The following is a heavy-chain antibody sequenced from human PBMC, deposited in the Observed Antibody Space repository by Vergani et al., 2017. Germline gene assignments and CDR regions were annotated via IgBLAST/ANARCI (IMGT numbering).Heavy chain of an antibody. CDR2: IRYDGSNK. Sequence: QVQLLESGGGVVQPGGSLRLSCAASGFTFSSYGMHWVRQAPGKGLEWVAFIRYDGSNKYYADSVKGRFTISRDNSKNTLYLQMNSLRAEDTAVYYCAKALPAYCSSTSCASGMDVWGQGTTVTVSS. V-gene: IGHV3-30*02. CDR3: AKALPAYCSSTSCASGMDV. D-gene: IGHD2-2*01. CDR1: GFTFSSYG. J-gene: IGHJ6*02.